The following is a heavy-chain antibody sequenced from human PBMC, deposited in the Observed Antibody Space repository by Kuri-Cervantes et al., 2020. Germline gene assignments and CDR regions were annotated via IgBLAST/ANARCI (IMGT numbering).Heavy chain of an antibody. CDR3: ARIYRLSSGWNLNRFDP. Sequence: SETLSLTCTVSGYSISSDYYWDWIRQPPGKGLEWIGSIYHSGNTYYNPSLKSRVTISLDTSKNQFSLKLSSVTAADTAVYYCARIYRLSSGWNLNRFDPWGEGTLVTVSS. D-gene: IGHD6-19*01. J-gene: IGHJ5*02. V-gene: IGHV4-38-2*02. CDR1: GYSISSDYY. CDR2: IYHSGNT.